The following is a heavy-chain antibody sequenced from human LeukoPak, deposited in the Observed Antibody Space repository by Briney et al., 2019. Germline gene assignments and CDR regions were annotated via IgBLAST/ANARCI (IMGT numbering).Heavy chain of an antibody. CDR3: ARDALVYSSSWYNYYYYMDV. Sequence: SDTLSLTCTLSGDSISSSSYYWRWIRQPAAKGLEWIGRIYTSGSTNYNPSLKSRVTISVDTSKNQFSLKLSSVTAADTAVYYCARDALVYSSSWYNYYYYMDVWGKGTTVTVSS. D-gene: IGHD6-13*01. J-gene: IGHJ6*03. CDR2: IYTSGST. CDR1: GDSISSSSYY. V-gene: IGHV4-61*02.